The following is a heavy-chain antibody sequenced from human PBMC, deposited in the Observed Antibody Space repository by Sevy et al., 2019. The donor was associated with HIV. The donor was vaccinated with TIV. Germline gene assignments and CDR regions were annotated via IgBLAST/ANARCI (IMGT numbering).Heavy chain of an antibody. CDR2: IIPMFETA. V-gene: IGHV1-69*06. D-gene: IGHD6-13*01. J-gene: IGHJ4*02. Sequence: ASVKVSCKASGRTFRNYALSWVRQAPGQGLEWMGGIIPMFETANYVQKFQGRVTITADKSTNTAYMELSSLRSEDTAIYYCARSISWYASFDSWGQGTLVTVSS. CDR1: GRTFRNYA. CDR3: ARSISWYASFDS.